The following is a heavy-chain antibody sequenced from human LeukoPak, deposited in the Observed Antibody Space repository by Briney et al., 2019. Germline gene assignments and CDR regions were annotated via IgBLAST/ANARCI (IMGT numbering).Heavy chain of an antibody. D-gene: IGHD5-18*01. CDR3: ATIKRGSIYGYFDF. V-gene: IGHV4-59*11. Sequence: SETLSLTCTVSGGSISSHYWSWIRQPPGKGLEWIAYLLDSVNTKDNPSLNSRLTLSADTSKNQFSLRLSSVTAADTAVYYCATIKRGSIYGYFDFWGQGTLVTVSS. CDR1: GGSISSHY. CDR2: LLDSVNT. J-gene: IGHJ4*02.